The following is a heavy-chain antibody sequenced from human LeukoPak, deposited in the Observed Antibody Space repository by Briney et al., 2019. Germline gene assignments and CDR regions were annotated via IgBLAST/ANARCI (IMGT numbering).Heavy chain of an antibody. Sequence: GGSLRLSCSASGFIFSTYGMHWVRQAPGKGLEWVAFIRNDKSSEHYADSVKGRFTISRDNSKNTLYLQMNSLRPEYTAVYYCAKRISGAYYSLLDYWGQGTLVIVSS. V-gene: IGHV3-30*02. D-gene: IGHD1-26*01. CDR3: AKRISGAYYSLLDY. CDR2: IRNDKSSE. CDR1: GFIFSTYG. J-gene: IGHJ4*02.